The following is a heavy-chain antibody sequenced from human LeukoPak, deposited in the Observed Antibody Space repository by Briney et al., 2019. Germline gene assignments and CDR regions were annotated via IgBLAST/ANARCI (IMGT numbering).Heavy chain of an antibody. CDR1: GFTFSSYS. D-gene: IGHD3-10*01. J-gene: IGHJ4*02. CDR3: ARVHGSGSLGY. Sequence: PGGSLRLSCAVSGFTFSSYSMNWVRQAPGKGLEWISYTSSSTSTIYYADSVKGRFTISRDNARSSLYLQMNSLRDDDTAVYYCARVHGSGSLGYWGQGTLVTVSS. V-gene: IGHV3-48*02. CDR2: TSSSTSTI.